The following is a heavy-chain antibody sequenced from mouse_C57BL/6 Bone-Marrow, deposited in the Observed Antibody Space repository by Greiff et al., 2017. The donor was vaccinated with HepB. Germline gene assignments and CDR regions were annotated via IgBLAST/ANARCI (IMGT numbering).Heavy chain of an antibody. CDR3: ARHEEGYDGYPAWFAY. D-gene: IGHD2-3*01. V-gene: IGHV5-6*02. Sequence: DVKLQESGGDLVKPGGSLKLSCAASGFTFSSYGMSWVRQTPDKRLEWVATISSGGSYTYYPDSVKGRFTISRDNAKNTLYLQMSSLKSEDTAMYYCARHEEGYDGYPAWFAYWGQGTLVTVSA. CDR1: GFTFSSYG. J-gene: IGHJ3*01. CDR2: ISSGGSYT.